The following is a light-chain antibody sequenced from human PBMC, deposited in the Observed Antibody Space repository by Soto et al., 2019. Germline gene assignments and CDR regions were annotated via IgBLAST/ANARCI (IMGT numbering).Light chain of an antibody. J-gene: IGLJ2*01. CDR3: QTWGTGGDVV. CDR1: SGHSTYA. V-gene: IGLV4-69*01. CDR2: LNSDGRH. Sequence: QPVLTQSPSASASLGASVKLTCTLSSGHSTYAIAWHQQQPEKGPRYLMKLNSDGRHSKGDGIPDRFSGTSSGAERYLTISSLQSEDGAAYYCQTWGTGGDVVFGGGTKLTVL.